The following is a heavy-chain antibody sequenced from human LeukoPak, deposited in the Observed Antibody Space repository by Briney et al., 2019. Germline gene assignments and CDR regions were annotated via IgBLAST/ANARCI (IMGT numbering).Heavy chain of an antibody. CDR1: GITFNTYW. CDR3: ARGGSRYYTSSVSDY. J-gene: IGHJ4*02. V-gene: IGHV3-7*03. CDR2: VKQDGSEK. Sequence: GGSLRLSCTASGITFNTYWMNWVRQAPAKGLEWVANVKQDGSEKYYVDSVRGRFTISRDNAKNSVYLQMNSLRVDDTAVYYCARGGSRYYTSSVSDYWGQGTLITVSS. D-gene: IGHD3-10*01.